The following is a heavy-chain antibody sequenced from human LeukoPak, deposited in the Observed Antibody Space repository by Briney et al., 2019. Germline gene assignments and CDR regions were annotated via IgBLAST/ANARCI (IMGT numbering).Heavy chain of an antibody. CDR3: ARVARRYYDSSGPDAFDI. Sequence: GASVKVSCKASGGTFSSYAISWVRQAPGQGLEWMGRIIPIFGTANYAQKFQGRVTITTDESTSTAYMELSSPRSEDTAVYYCARVARRYYDSSGPDAFDIWGQGTMVTVSS. CDR2: IIPIFGTA. V-gene: IGHV1-69*05. J-gene: IGHJ3*02. D-gene: IGHD3-22*01. CDR1: GGTFSSYA.